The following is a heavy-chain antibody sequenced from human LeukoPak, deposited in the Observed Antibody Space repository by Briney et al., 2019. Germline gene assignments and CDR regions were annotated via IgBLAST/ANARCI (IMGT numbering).Heavy chain of an antibody. J-gene: IGHJ4*02. CDR1: VFTFTIYS. D-gene: IGHD6-6*01. CDR3: ARPGRYSSSPNHFDY. Sequence: GGSLRLSCAASVFTFTIYSMNWVRQAPGKGLEWVSYISSSSTIIYYADSVKGRFTISRDNAKNSLYLQMNSLRAEDTAVYYCARPGRYSSSPNHFDYWGQGTLVTVSS. V-gene: IGHV3-48*01. CDR2: ISSSSTII.